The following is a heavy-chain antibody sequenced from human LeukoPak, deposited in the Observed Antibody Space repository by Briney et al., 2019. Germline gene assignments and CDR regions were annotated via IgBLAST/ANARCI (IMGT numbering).Heavy chain of an antibody. D-gene: IGHD6-19*01. V-gene: IGHV1-18*01. Sequence: ASVKVSCKASGYTFCSYGISWVRQAPVQRLEWMGWISTYNGNTNYAQKRQGRVTMTTDTSTSTAYMELRSLKSDDTAVYYCARQNERLVRYDYWGQGTLVTVSS. CDR2: ISTYNGNT. J-gene: IGHJ4*02. CDR3: ARQNERLVRYDY. CDR1: GYTFCSYG.